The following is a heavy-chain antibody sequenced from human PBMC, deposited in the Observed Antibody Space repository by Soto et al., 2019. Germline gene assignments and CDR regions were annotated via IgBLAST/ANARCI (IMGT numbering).Heavy chain of an antibody. Sequence: QVQLQESGPGLVKPSQTLSLTCTVSGGSIGSSGYYWSWIRQYPGKGLEWIGYIYYRGTTYYTPSLKSRVTISRDTSKNQFSLKLSSVTAADTAVYFCARDVESHQFDYWGQGILVTVSS. V-gene: IGHV4-31*03. J-gene: IGHJ4*02. CDR3: ARDVESHQFDY. CDR1: GGSIGSSGYY. CDR2: IYYRGTT. D-gene: IGHD3-3*01.